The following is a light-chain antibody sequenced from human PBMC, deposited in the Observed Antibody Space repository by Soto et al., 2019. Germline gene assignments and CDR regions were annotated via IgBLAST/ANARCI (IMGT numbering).Light chain of an antibody. V-gene: IGLV2-14*01. CDR3: SSYTSSSTPDV. Sequence: QSALTQPASVSGSPGQSITISCTGTSSDVGGYNYVSWYQQHPGKAPKLMIYDVSNRPSGVSNRFSGSKSGNTASLTISGLQAEAEADYYCSSYTSSSTPDVFGTGTKLTVL. J-gene: IGLJ1*01. CDR1: SSDVGGYNY. CDR2: DVS.